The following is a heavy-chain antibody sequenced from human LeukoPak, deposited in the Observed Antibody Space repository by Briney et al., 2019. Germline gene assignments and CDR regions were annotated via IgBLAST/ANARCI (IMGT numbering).Heavy chain of an antibody. Sequence: GGSLRLSCAASGFTFSSYSMNWVRQAPGKGLEWVSAISSSGGSTYYVDSVKGRFTISRDNSVNTLYPQMNSLRAEDTAVYYCAKETRAGTTWPFDYWGQGTLVTVSS. D-gene: IGHD1-1*01. CDR1: GFTFSSYS. V-gene: IGHV3-23*01. CDR3: AKETRAGTTWPFDY. J-gene: IGHJ4*02. CDR2: ISSSGGST.